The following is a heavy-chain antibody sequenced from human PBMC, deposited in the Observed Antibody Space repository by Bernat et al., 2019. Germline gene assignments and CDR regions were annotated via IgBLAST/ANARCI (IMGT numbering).Heavy chain of an antibody. V-gene: IGHV4-31*03. Sequence: QVQLQESGPGLVKPSQTLSLTCTFSGGSISSGGYYWSWIRQHPGKGLEWIGYIYYSGSTYYNPSLKSRVTISVDTSKNQFSLKLSTVTAADTAVYYCAREGNFWSGYYEYWGQGTLVTVSS. CDR2: IYYSGST. CDR1: GGSISSGGYY. D-gene: IGHD3-3*01. J-gene: IGHJ1*01. CDR3: AREGNFWSGYYEY.